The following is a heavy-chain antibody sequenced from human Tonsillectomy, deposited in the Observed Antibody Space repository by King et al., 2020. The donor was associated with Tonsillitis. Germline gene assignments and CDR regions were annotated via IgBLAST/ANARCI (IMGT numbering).Heavy chain of an antibody. D-gene: IGHD5-12*01. CDR3: ATRTGFSGYDSFFDY. Sequence: QLVQSGAEVKKPGESLRISCKGSGYSFSNHLINWVRQMPGKGLEWMGRIDPSDSYSNYSPSFHGHVTISADKSITTAYLQWSSLEASDTAMYYCATRTGFSGYDSFFDYWGQGTLVTVSS. J-gene: IGHJ4*02. CDR1: GYSFSNHL. V-gene: IGHV5-10-1*03. CDR2: IDPSDSYS.